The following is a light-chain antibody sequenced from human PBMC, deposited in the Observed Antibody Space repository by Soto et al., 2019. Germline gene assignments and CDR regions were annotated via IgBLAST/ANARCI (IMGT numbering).Light chain of an antibody. CDR2: GAS. CDR3: QQYATSARLT. J-gene: IGKJ3*01. V-gene: IGKV3-20*01. Sequence: EIVLTQSPGTLSWSLGERATLSCRASQSVSQYLAWYKQKPGQAPRLLIYGASSRANGIPDRFSGSGSGTDFSITINGLEPEDFAVYYCQQYATSARLTFGPGTNVYI. CDR1: QSVSQY.